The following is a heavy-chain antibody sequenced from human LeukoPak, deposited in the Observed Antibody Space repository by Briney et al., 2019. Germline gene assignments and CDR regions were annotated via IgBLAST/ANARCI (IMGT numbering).Heavy chain of an antibody. V-gene: IGHV3-48*03. Sequence: PGGSLRLSCAASGFTFSSYDLNWVRQAPGKGLEWVSYISSGGTTIYYADSVQGRFTISRDNAKNSLYLQMNSLRAEDTAVYYCARDDTPDAFDIWGQGTMVTVSS. J-gene: IGHJ3*02. CDR2: ISSGGTTI. CDR3: ARDDTPDAFDI. CDR1: GFTFSSYD.